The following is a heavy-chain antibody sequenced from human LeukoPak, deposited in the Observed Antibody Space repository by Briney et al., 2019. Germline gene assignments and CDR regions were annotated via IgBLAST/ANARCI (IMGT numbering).Heavy chain of an antibody. D-gene: IGHD3-10*01. Sequence: GGSLRLSCAASGFAFSSHWMNWVRQAPGKGLEWVANINREGSDKNYVDSVKGRFTISRDNAKNSLYLQMNSLRAEDTAVYYCARDLVKDYYGSGSYDYWGQGTLVTVSS. V-gene: IGHV3-7*03. CDR2: INREGSDK. CDR1: GFAFSSHW. J-gene: IGHJ4*02. CDR3: ARDLVKDYYGSGSYDY.